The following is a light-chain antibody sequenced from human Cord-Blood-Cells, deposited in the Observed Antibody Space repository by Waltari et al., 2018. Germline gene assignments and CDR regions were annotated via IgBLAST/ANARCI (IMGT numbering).Light chain of an antibody. J-gene: IGLJ2*01. CDR2: QDS. CDR1: KLGDKY. CDR3: QAWDSSTVV. Sequence: SYELTQPPSVSVSPGQTASITCPGDKLGDKYACWYQQKPGQSPVLVIYQDSKRPAGSPERFSGSNYGNTATLTISGTQAMDEADYYCQAWDSSTVVFGGGTKLTVL. V-gene: IGLV3-1*01.